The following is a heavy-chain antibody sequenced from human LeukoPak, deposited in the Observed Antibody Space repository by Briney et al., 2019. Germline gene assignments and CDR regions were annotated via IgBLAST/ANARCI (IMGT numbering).Heavy chain of an antibody. CDR3: AREQSTIDH. V-gene: IGHV3-74*01. CDR2: INIDGRTT. CDR1: GFTLSNHW. D-gene: IGHD5/OR15-5a*01. J-gene: IGHJ4*02. Sequence: GGSLRLSYAASGFTLSNHWMHWVRQAPGKGLVWVSRINIDGRTTSYADSVKGRFTIPRDNAKNMLYLQMSSLGAEDMAVYYCAREQSTIDHWGQGTLVTVSS.